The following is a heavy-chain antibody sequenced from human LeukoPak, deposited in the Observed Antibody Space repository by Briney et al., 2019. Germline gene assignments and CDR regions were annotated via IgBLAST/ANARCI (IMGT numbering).Heavy chain of an antibody. CDR3: ARDLEGRRSQWIQLWYHDAFDI. Sequence: PGGSLRLSCAASGFTFSSYSMNWVRQAPGKGLEWVSSISSSSSYMYYADSVKGRFTISRDNAKNSLYLQMNSLRAEDTAVYYCARDLEGRRSQWIQLWYHDAFDIWGQGTMVTVSS. D-gene: IGHD5-18*01. V-gene: IGHV3-21*01. CDR1: GFTFSSYS. CDR2: ISSSSSYM. J-gene: IGHJ3*02.